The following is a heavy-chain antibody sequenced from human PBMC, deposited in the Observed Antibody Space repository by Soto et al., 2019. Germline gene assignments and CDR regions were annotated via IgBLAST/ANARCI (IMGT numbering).Heavy chain of an antibody. J-gene: IGHJ6*02. Sequence: ASVKGSCKASGYTFTSYYMHWVRQAPGQGLEWMGIINPSGGSTSYAQKFQGRVTMTRDTSTSTVYMELSSLRSEDTAVYYCAVRGYSYGLRLYYYGMDVWGQGTTVTVSS. CDR2: INPSGGST. CDR1: GYTFTSYY. CDR3: AVRGYSYGLRLYYYGMDV. V-gene: IGHV1-46*01. D-gene: IGHD5-18*01.